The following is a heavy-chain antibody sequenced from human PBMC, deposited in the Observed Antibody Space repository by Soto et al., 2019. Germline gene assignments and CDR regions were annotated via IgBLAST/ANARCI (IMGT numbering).Heavy chain of an antibody. CDR1: GGSFSGYY. D-gene: IGHD3-10*02. CDR3: ARSSVRGWSY. J-gene: IGHJ4*02. CDR2: ITHSGST. Sequence: PSETLSLTCAVYGGSFSGYYWTWIRQPPGKGLEWIWEITHSGSTNYNPSLKSRVTITVDTSKNQFSLNLNAVAAADTAVYYCARSSVRGWSYWGQGTLVTVSS. V-gene: IGHV4-34*01.